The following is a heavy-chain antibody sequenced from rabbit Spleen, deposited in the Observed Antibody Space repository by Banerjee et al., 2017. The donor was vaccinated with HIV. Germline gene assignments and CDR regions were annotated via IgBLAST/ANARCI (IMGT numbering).Heavy chain of an antibody. D-gene: IGHD1-1*01. CDR2: IYTGNGYT. V-gene: IGHV1S40*01. J-gene: IGHJ6*01. CDR3: ARDLTGGSVYLSL. CDR1: GLDFSSSYY. Sequence: QSLEESGGDLVKPGASLTLTCTASGLDFSSSYYMCWVRQAPGKGLEWIGCIYTGNGYTAYASWAKGRFTISKTSSTTVTLQMTSLTAADTATYFCARDLTGGSVYLSLWGPGTLVTVS.